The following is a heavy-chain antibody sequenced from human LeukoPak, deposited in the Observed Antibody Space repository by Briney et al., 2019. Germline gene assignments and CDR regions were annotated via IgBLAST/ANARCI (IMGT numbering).Heavy chain of an antibody. CDR3: VRDFRSADY. CDR1: GFTFSSYW. Sequence: PGGSLRLSCTASGFTFSSYWMSWFRQAPGKGLEWVANIKQDGSEKDYVDSVKGRFTISRDNARNTVYLQMNSLRVEDTAVYYCVRDFRSADYWGQGTLVTVSS. J-gene: IGHJ4*02. V-gene: IGHV3-7*01. CDR2: IKQDGSEK.